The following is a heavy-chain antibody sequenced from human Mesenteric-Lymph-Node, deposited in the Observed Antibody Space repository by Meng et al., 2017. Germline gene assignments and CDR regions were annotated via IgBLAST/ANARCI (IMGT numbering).Heavy chain of an antibody. CDR3: AKASAISGYYSIHFDH. CDR2: ISGSGGST. J-gene: IGHJ4*02. CDR1: GFTFSSYA. V-gene: IGHV3-23*01. Sequence: GESLKISCAASGFTFSSYAMSWVRQAPGKGLEWVSAISGSGGSTYYADSVKGRFTISRDNSKNTLYLQMNSLRAEDTAVYYCAKASAISGYYSIHFDHWGQGTLVTVSS. D-gene: IGHD3-22*01.